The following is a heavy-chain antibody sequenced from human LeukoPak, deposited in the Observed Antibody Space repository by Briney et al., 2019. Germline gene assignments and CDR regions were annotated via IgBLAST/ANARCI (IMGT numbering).Heavy chain of an antibody. D-gene: IGHD5-12*01. Sequence: PGGSLRLSCVATGFTFRNYWMTWGRQAPGKGLEWVAHINQDGSEEHYMDSVKARFTISRDNAKNSLSLQMNSLRAEDAAVYYCVRDGGVSGYDLLDYWGQGTLVTVSS. V-gene: IGHV3-7*01. CDR2: INQDGSEE. CDR3: VRDGGVSGYDLLDY. J-gene: IGHJ4*02. CDR1: GFTFRNYW.